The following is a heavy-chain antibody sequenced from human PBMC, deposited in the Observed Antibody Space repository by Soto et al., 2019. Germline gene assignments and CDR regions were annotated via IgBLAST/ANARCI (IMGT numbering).Heavy chain of an antibody. CDR3: ARDLGLGPPQYYYYGMDV. J-gene: IGHJ6*02. Sequence: VKVSCKASGYTFTSYDINWVRQATGQGLEWMGWMNPNSGNTGYAQKFQGRVTMTRNTSISTAYMELSSLRSEDTAVYYCARDLGLGPPQYYYYGMDVWGQGTTVTV. V-gene: IGHV1-8*01. CDR2: MNPNSGNT. CDR1: GYTFTSYD.